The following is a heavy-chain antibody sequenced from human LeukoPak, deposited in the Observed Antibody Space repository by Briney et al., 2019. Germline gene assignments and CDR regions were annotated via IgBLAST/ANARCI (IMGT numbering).Heavy chain of an antibody. CDR1: GGSISSGGDY. Sequence: SQTLSLTCTVSGGSISSGGDYWSLIRQHPGKGLEWIGYIYYTGTTYYNPSLKSRLTISVDTSKNQFSLNLRSMTAADTAVYYCARAAWRGSNSRDAFDIWGQGTVVTVSS. J-gene: IGHJ3*02. D-gene: IGHD4/OR15-4a*01. CDR3: ARAAWRGSNSRDAFDI. V-gene: IGHV4-31*03. CDR2: IYYTGTT.